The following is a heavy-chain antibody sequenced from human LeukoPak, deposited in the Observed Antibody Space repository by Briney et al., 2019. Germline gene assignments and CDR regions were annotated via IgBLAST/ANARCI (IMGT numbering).Heavy chain of an antibody. Sequence: GGSLRLSCAASGFTFSSYGMHWVRQAPGKGLEWVAVIWYDGSNKYYADSVKGRFTISRDNSKNTLYLQMNSLRAEDTAVYYCARGGIQVSGIDEFDYWGQGTLVTVSS. V-gene: IGHV3-33*01. J-gene: IGHJ4*02. CDR2: IWYDGSNK. CDR3: ARGGIQVSGIDEFDY. D-gene: IGHD6-19*01. CDR1: GFTFSSYG.